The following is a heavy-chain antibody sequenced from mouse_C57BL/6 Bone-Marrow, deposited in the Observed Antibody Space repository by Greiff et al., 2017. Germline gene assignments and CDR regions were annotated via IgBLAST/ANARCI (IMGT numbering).Heavy chain of an antibody. CDR1: GYTFTDYY. J-gene: IGHJ4*01. D-gene: IGHD2-4*01. CDR2: IYPGSGNT. Sequence: VQLQQSGAELVRPGASVKLSCKASGYTFTDYYINWVKQRPGQGLEWIARIYPGSGNTYYNEKCKGKATLTAEKSSSTAYMQLSSLTSEDSAVYFCARRDYDGGDAMDYWGQGTSVTVSS. CDR3: ARRDYDGGDAMDY. V-gene: IGHV1-76*01.